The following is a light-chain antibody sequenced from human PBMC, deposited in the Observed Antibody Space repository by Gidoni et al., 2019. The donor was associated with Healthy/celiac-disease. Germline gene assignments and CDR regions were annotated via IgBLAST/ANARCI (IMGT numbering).Light chain of an antibody. CDR2: ANS. CDR1: SSNIGAGYD. J-gene: IGLJ2*01. Sequence: QSVLTQPPSVSGAPGQRGTIPCTGSSSNIGAGYDVHSYQRRPGTAPKLLIYANSNRPSGAPDRFSGSKSGTSASLAITGLQAEDEADYYCQSYDSSLSGPVVFGGGTKLTVL. CDR3: QSYDSSLSGPVV. V-gene: IGLV1-40*01.